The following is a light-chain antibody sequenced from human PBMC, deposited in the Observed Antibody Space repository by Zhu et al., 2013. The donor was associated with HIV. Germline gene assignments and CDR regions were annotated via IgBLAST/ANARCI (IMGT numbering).Light chain of an antibody. V-gene: IGLV2-8*01. CDR2: GNS. CDR3: QSYDSSLSRV. CDR1: SSDVGGYNY. J-gene: IGLJ2*01. Sequence: QSALTQPPSASGSPGQSVTISCTGTSSDVGGYNYVSWYQQLPGTAPKLLIYGNSNRPSGVPDRFSGSKSGTSASLAITGLQAEDEADYYCQSYDSSLSRVFGGGTKLTVL.